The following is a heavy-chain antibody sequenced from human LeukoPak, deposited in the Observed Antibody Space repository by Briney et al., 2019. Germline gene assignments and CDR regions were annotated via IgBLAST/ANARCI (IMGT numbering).Heavy chain of an antibody. CDR1: GGSISSYY. Sequence: SETLSLTCAVFGGSISSYYWICIRQPAGKGLEWIGRIHTSGSTNSNPSLKSRVTMSVDTSKNQFSLKLSSVTAADTALYYCARDPGAYYYDNSGYIHAEYFQHWGQGILVTVSS. J-gene: IGHJ1*01. CDR3: ARDPGAYYYDNSGYIHAEYFQH. CDR2: IHTSGST. V-gene: IGHV4-4*07. D-gene: IGHD3-22*01.